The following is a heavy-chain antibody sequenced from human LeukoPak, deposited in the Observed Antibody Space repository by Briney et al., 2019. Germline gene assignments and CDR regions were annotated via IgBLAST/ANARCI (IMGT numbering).Heavy chain of an antibody. CDR1: GFSLTDNY. Sequence: PGGSLRLSCAASGFSLTDNYVTWVRRAPGKGLEWVSVIYSGGTTYYADSVKGRFSISRDISKNTVYLQMNSLRPEDTAIYYCARETRWGAPADHWGQGTLVSVSS. J-gene: IGHJ5*02. V-gene: IGHV3-66*02. CDR2: IYSGGTT. D-gene: IGHD1-26*01. CDR3: ARETRWGAPADH.